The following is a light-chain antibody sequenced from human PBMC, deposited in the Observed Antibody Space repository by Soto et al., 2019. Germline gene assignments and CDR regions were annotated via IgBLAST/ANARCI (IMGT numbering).Light chain of an antibody. J-gene: IGKJ4*01. Sequence: EIVLTQSPGTLSLSPGERATLSCRASQSVSSNYLAWYQQKPGQAPRLLMYGASSRATGIPDRFSGSGSGTDNTLTISRLEPEDFAVYYGQQYGASPVTFGGVTKVEIK. CDR3: QQYGASPVT. CDR2: GAS. CDR1: QSVSSNY. V-gene: IGKV3-20*01.